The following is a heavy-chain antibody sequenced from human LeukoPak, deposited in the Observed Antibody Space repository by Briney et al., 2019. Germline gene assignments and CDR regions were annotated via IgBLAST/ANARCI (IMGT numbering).Heavy chain of an antibody. CDR2: ISYDGSNK. D-gene: IGHD2-21*02. CDR3: AKDVLYCGGDCYHFDY. Sequence: GRSLRLSCAASGFTFSSYGMHWVRQAPGKGLEWVAVISYDGSNKYYADSVKGRFTISRDNSKNTLYLQMNSLRAEDTAVYYCAKDVLYCGGDCYHFDYWGQGTLVTVSP. CDR1: GFTFSSYG. J-gene: IGHJ4*02. V-gene: IGHV3-30*18.